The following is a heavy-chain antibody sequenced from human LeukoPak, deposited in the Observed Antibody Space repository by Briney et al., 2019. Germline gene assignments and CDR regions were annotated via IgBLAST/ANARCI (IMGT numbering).Heavy chain of an antibody. Sequence: SETLSLTCTVSGGSISSYYWSWIRQPPGKGLECIGYIYYTGSTNYNPSLKSRVTISVDTSKNQLSLKLSSVTAADSAVYYCARDSYTAIDYWGQGTLVTVSS. CDR2: IYYTGST. J-gene: IGHJ4*02. CDR1: GGSISSYY. D-gene: IGHD5-18*01. CDR3: ARDSYTAIDY. V-gene: IGHV4-59*01.